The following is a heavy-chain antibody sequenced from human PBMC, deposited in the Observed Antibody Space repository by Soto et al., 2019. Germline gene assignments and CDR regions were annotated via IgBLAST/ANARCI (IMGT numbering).Heavy chain of an antibody. V-gene: IGHV5-51*01. D-gene: IGHD4-17*01. CDR1: GYNFITYW. CDR2: IYPGDSDT. Sequence: GESLKISCKGSGYNFITYWIGWVRQMPGKGLEWMGLIYPGDSDTRYSPSFQGQVTISADKSISTAYLQGSSLKASDTAIYYCARQNYGDYQYGMDVWGQGTTVTVSS. J-gene: IGHJ6*02. CDR3: ARQNYGDYQYGMDV.